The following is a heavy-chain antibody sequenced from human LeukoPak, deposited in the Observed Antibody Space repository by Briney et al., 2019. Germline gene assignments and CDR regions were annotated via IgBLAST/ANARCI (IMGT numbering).Heavy chain of an antibody. CDR2: INHSGST. CDR1: GGSFSGYY. CDR3: ARVNINNWHSCDY. V-gene: IGHV4-34*01. J-gene: IGHJ4*02. D-gene: IGHD1-1*01. Sequence: SETLSLTCAVYGGSFSGYYWSWIRQPPGKGLEWIGEINHSGSTNYNPSLKSRVTISVDTSKNQFSLKLSSVTAAVTAVYYCARVNINNWHSCDYWGQGTLVTVSS.